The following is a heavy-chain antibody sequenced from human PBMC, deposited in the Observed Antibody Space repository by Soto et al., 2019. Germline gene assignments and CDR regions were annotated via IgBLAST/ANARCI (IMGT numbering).Heavy chain of an antibody. CDR1: SVSFSGYY. V-gene: IGHV4-34*01. CDR3: ARAPKVSGSSQTRPDF. D-gene: IGHD6-6*01. J-gene: IGHJ4*02. Sequence: QVQLHQWGAGLLKPSETLSLACSIYSVSFSGYYWSWIRQPPGKGLEWIGEISQSGNTNYSPSLQSRVSISIDTSKKQFSLNLASVSAADTAVYYCARAPKVSGSSQTRPDFWGQGTLVTVSS. CDR2: ISQSGNT.